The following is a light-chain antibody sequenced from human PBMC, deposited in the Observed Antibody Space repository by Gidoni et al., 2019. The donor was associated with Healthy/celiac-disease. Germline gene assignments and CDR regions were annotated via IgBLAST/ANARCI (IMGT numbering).Light chain of an antibody. J-gene: IGKJ4*01. CDR1: QSISSW. V-gene: IGKV1-5*03. CDR3: QQYNSYSLT. Sequence: DIQIPQSPSTLSASVGDRVTITCRASQSISSWFAWYQQKPGKAPKLLIYKASSLESGVPSRFSGSGSGTEFTLTISSLQPDDFATYYCQQYNSYSLTFXGXTKVEIK. CDR2: KAS.